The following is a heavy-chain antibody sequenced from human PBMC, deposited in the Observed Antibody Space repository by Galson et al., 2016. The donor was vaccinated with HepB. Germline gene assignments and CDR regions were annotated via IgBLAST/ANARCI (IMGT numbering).Heavy chain of an antibody. CDR1: GFRFTSFW. D-gene: IGHD3-10*01. Sequence: SGAEVKKPGESLRISCKGSGFRFTSFWISWVRQMPGKGLERMGRIDPSDSYTNFNPSFQGHVTISADKSISTAYLQWSSLKASDTAMYYCALEDQYGSGTFYWGQGTRVTVSS. CDR2: IDPSDSYT. J-gene: IGHJ4*02. CDR3: ALEDQYGSGTFY. V-gene: IGHV5-10-1*01.